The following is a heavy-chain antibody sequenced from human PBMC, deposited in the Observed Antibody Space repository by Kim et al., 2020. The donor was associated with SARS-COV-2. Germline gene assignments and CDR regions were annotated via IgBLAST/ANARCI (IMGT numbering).Heavy chain of an antibody. CDR3: AAGEGRYCSGGSCYPDL. Sequence: SVTVSCKASVFAFTSSAVQWVRQARGQRLEWIGWIVVGSGNTNYAQKFQERVTITRDMSTSTAYMELNSLRSEDTAAYYCAAGEGRYCSGGSCYPDLWGRGTLVTVSS. CDR1: VFAFTSSA. D-gene: IGHD2-15*01. V-gene: IGHV1-58*01. J-gene: IGHJ2*01. CDR2: IVVGSGNT.